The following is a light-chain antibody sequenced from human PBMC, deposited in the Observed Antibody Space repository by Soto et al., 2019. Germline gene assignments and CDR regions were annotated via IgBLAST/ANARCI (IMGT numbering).Light chain of an antibody. Sequence: ESVLPQYPGTLSLSPAGRATVSCRASQSVSSSYLAWYQQKPGQAPRLLIYGASSRATGIPDRFSGSGSGTDFTLTISRLEPEDSAMYYCQQYGTAPITFGQGTRLENK. J-gene: IGKJ5*01. V-gene: IGKV3-20*01. CDR1: QSVSSSY. CDR3: QQYGTAPIT. CDR2: GAS.